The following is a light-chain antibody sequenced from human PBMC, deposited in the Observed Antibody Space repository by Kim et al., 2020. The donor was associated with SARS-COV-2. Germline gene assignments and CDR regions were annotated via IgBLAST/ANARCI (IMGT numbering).Light chain of an antibody. J-gene: IGKJ1*01. CDR1: QGISNY. V-gene: IGKV1-8*01. CDR2: AAS. Sequence: IRITQSPSSLSASTGDRVTITCRASQGISNYLAWYQQKPGKAPKLLIHAASTLQSGVPSRFSGSGSGTDFTLTISCLQSEDFATYYCQQYNSFPRTFGQGTKVDIK. CDR3: QQYNSFPRT.